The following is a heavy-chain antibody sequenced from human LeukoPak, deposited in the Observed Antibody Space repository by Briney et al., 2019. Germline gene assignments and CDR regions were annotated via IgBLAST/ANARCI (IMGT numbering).Heavy chain of an antibody. CDR2: ISGSGGST. CDR1: GFTFSSYA. J-gene: IGHJ4*02. V-gene: IGHV3-23*01. D-gene: IGHD6-13*01. CDR3: ARETGYSTSWYAYYFDY. Sequence: GGSLRLSCAASGFTFSSYAMSWVRQAPGKGLEWVSVISGSGGSTYYADSVKGRFTISRDNSKNTLYLQMNSLRVEDTAMYYCARETGYSTSWYAYYFDYWGQGTLVTVAS.